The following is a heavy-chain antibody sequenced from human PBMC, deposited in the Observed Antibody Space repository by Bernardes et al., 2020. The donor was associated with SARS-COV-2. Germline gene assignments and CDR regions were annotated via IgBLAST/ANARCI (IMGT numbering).Heavy chain of an antibody. V-gene: IGHV3-9*01. CDR2: ISWNSGSI. J-gene: IGHJ6*02. CDR1: GFTFDDYA. D-gene: IGHD3-16*01. CDR3: ATLGGRLYYYYGMDV. Sequence: GGSLRLSCAASGFTFDDYAMHWVRQAPGKGLEWVSGISWNSGSIGYADSVKGRFTIPRDNAKNSLYLQMNSLRAEDTALYYCATLGGRLYYYYGMDVWGQGTTVTVSS.